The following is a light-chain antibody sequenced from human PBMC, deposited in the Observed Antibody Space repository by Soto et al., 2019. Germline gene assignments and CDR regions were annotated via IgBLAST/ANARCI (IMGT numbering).Light chain of an antibody. CDR2: EGS. J-gene: IGLJ1*01. V-gene: IGLV2-23*01. CDR1: SSDVGSYNS. CDR3: CSYAGNPYV. Sequence: QSALTQPASGSGSPGQSIAISCTGTSSDVGSYNSVSCYQQHPGKAPKLMIYEGSKRPSGVSDRFSGSKSGNTASLTISGLQAEDEADYYCCSYAGNPYVFGTGTKVTVL.